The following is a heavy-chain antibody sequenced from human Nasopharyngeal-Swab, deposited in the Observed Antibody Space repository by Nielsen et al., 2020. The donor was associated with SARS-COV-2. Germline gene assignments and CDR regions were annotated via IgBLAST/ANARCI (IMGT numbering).Heavy chain of an antibody. Sequence: GESLKISCVASGFTFDDYGMIWVRQAPGKGLEWVSGTNWNGGSTGYADSVKGRFTISRDNGKNSLYLQMNGLRAEDTAFYHCARTSYCGTTSCSYFDYWGQGTLVTVSS. CDR3: ARTSYCGTTSCSYFDY. CDR1: GFTFDDYG. D-gene: IGHD2-2*01. V-gene: IGHV3-20*01. J-gene: IGHJ4*02. CDR2: TNWNGGST.